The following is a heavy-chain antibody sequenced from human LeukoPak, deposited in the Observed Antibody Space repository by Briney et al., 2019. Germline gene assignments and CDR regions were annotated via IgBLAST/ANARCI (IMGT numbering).Heavy chain of an antibody. CDR3: APYRNYFDY. CDR2: INPNSGGT. J-gene: IGHJ4*02. D-gene: IGHD1-26*01. Sequence: ASVKVSCKASGYTFTSYGISWVRQAPGQGLEWMGWINPNSGGTNYAQKFQGRVTMTRDTSISTAYMELSRLRSDDTAVYYCAPYRNYFDYWGQGTLVTVSS. CDR1: GYTFTSYG. V-gene: IGHV1-2*02.